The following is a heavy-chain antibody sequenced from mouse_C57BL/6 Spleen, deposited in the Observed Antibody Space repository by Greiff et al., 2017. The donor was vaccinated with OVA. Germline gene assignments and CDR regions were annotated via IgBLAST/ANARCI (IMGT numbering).Heavy chain of an antibody. CDR1: GYSITSGYY. D-gene: IGHD1-1*01. J-gene: IGHJ1*03. CDR3: ARVLTTDRHWYFDV. Sequence: DVKLVESGPGLVKPSQSLSLTCSVTGYSITSGYYWNWLRQFPGNKLEWMGYISYDGSNNYNPSLKNRISITRDTSKNQFFLKLNSVTTEDTATYYCARVLTTDRHWYFDVWGTGTTVTVSS. V-gene: IGHV3-6*01. CDR2: ISYDGSN.